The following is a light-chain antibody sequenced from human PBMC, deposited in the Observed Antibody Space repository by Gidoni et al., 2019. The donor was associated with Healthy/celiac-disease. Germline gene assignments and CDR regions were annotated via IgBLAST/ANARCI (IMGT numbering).Light chain of an antibody. CDR1: QGISSA. J-gene: IGKJ5*01. CDR3: QQLNSYFTS. CDR2: DAS. Sequence: TQSPSSLSASVGDRVTITCRASQGISSALAWYQQKPGKAPKLLIYDASSLESGVPSRFSGSGSGTDVTLTISSLQPEDVATYYCQQLNSYFTSFXQXTRLEIK. V-gene: IGKV1-13*02.